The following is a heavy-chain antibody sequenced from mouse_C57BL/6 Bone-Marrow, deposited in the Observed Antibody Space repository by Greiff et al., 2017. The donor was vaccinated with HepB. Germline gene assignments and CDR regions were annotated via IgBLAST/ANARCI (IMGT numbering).Heavy chain of an antibody. CDR1: GYTFTSYW. CDR2: IDPNSGGT. D-gene: IGHD1-1*01. Sequence: VQLQQPGAELVKPGASVKLSCKASGYTFTSYWMHWVKQRPGRGLEWIGRIDPNSGGTKYNEKFKSKATLTVDKPSSTAYMQLSSLTSEDSAVYYWARRGYDYGSSYGYAMDYWGQGTSVTVSS. V-gene: IGHV1-72*01. J-gene: IGHJ4*01. CDR3: ARRGYDYGSSYGYAMDY.